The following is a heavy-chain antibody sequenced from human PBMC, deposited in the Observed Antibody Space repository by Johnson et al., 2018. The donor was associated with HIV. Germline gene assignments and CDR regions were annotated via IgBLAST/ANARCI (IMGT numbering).Heavy chain of an antibody. Sequence: VQLVESGLGLVQPGGSLRLSCAASGFTFSSSWMHWVCQAPEKGLEWVADIKCDGSEKYYVDSVKGRFTISRDNAKNSLYLQMNSLRAEDTAVYYCSRVSGWYEKGVFDIWGQGTMVTVSS. V-gene: IGHV3-52*01. CDR3: SRVSGWYEKGVFDI. J-gene: IGHJ3*02. D-gene: IGHD6-19*01. CDR1: GFTFSSSW. CDR2: IKCDGSEK.